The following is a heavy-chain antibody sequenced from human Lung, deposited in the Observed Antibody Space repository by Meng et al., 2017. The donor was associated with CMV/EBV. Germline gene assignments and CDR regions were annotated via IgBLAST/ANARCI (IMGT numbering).Heavy chain of an antibody. CDR2: IYHSGST. CDR1: GGSISSNGYY. Sequence: LRLQGSGPGVGKPSGTLSPTCTVSGGSISSNGYYWDWVRQPPGKGLGWIGAIYHSGSTSYNPSLQSRVTMFVDTSKNQFSLMLTSVTATDTAVYYCARRRGGSGRDCWGQGTLVTVSS. D-gene: IGHD3-10*01. J-gene: IGHJ4*02. CDR3: ARRRGGSGRDC. V-gene: IGHV4-39*01.